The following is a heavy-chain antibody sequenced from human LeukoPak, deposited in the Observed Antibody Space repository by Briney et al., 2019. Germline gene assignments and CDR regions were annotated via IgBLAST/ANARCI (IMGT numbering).Heavy chain of an antibody. CDR3: AKATPSGDDAFDI. J-gene: IGHJ3*02. CDR2: ISGSGGST. V-gene: IGHV3-23*01. CDR1: GFIFSNAW. Sequence: GGSLRLSCTASGFIFSNAWMSWVRQAPGKGLEWVSAISGSGGSTYYADSVKGRFTISRDNSKNTLYLQMNSLRAEDTAVYYCAKATPSGDDAFDIWGQGTMVTVSS. D-gene: IGHD1-26*01.